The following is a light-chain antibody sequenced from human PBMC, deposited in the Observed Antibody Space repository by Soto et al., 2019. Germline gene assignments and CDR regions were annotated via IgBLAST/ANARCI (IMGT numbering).Light chain of an antibody. CDR3: QQYNSWLWT. J-gene: IGKJ1*01. CDR1: QSVSNTY. CDR2: DAS. Sequence: EIVLTQSPGTLSLSPGERATLSCRASQSVSNTYLAWYQQKPGQAPRLLIYDASSRATGIPDRFSGSGSGTDFTLTISSLEPEDFAVYYCQQYNSWLWTFGQGTKVDI. V-gene: IGKV3-20*01.